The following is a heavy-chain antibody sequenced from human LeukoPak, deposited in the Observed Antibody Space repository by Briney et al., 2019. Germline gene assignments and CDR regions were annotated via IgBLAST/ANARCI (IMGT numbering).Heavy chain of an antibody. CDR2: IDSSGRTM. CDR3: AKAKGGTTGDVFDI. V-gene: IGHV3-48*03. Sequence: GGSLRLSCAASGFTFSSFEMNWVRQAPGKGLEWVSYIDSSGRTMYYGDSVRGRFTISRDNTKNSLFLQINSLRAEDTAVYYCAKAKGGTTGDVFDIWGQGTMVTVFS. CDR1: GFTFSSFE. D-gene: IGHD1-1*01. J-gene: IGHJ3*02.